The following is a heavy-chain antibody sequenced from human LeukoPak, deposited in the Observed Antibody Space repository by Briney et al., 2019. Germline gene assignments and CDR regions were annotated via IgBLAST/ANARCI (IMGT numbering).Heavy chain of an antibody. V-gene: IGHV3-7*03. CDR3: ARGNDYGDHVGIYFDS. CDR1: GFTFGSYW. J-gene: IGHJ4*02. D-gene: IGHD4-17*01. CDR2: IKQDESEK. Sequence: AGSLSLSCAASGFTFGSYWMSWVRQAPGKGLEWVANIKQDESEKYYVDSVKGRFSISRDNARNSLYLQINSLRAEDTAVYHCARGNDYGDHVGIYFDSWGQGTLVTVSS.